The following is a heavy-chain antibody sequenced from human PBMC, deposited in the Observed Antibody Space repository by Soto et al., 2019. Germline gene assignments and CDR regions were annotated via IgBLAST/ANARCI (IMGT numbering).Heavy chain of an antibody. Sequence: PGGSLRLSCAASGFTFTSYSMSWVRQAPGKGLECVSGISGSAATTYYADSVKGRFTISRDNSKNTLSLQMNSLRAEDTAVYYFAEDSGYSSGWKDYWGQGTLVTVSS. CDR1: GFTFTSYS. J-gene: IGHJ4*02. CDR3: AEDSGYSSGWKDY. D-gene: IGHD6-19*01. V-gene: IGHV3-23*01. CDR2: ISGSAATT.